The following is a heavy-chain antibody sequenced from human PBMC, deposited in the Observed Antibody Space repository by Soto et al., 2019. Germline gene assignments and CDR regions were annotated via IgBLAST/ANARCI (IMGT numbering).Heavy chain of an antibody. CDR1: GFTFSSYA. J-gene: IGHJ4*02. CDR2: IGGSGGST. Sequence: PGGSLRLSCAASGFTFSSYAMSWVRQAPGKGLEWVSAIGGSGGSTYYADSAKGRFTISRDNSKNTLYLQMNSLRAEDTAVYYCAKDNAVQWLVPGEFDYWGQGTLVTVSS. D-gene: IGHD6-19*01. V-gene: IGHV3-23*01. CDR3: AKDNAVQWLVPGEFDY.